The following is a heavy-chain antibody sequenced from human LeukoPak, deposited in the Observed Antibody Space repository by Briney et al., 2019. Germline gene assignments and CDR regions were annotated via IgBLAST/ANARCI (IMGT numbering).Heavy chain of an antibody. CDR3: ARGYNYGHDY. CDR2: VISHSGGT. V-gene: IGHV1-2*06. D-gene: IGHD5-18*01. J-gene: IGHJ4*02. CDR1: GYTFSGYN. Sequence: GASVKVSWKASGYTFSGYNMHWVRQAPGQGLEWMGRVISHSGGTNYAPRFQGRVTMTRDTSTSTAYMELSRLKSDDTAVYYCARGYNYGHDYWGQGTLVTVSS.